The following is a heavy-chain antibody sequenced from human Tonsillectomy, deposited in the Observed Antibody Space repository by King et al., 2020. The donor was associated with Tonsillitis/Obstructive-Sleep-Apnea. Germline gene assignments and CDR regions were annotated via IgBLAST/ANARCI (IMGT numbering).Heavy chain of an antibody. CDR1: GYSFTSNW. CDR3: ARLSCSSSNCYYYYGMDV. D-gene: IGHD2-2*01. V-gene: IGHV5-10-1*03. J-gene: IGHJ6*02. Sequence: VQLVESGAEVKKPGESLRISCKGSGYSFTSNWISWVRQMPGKGLEWMGRIDPIDSYTNYSPSFQGHVTISADKSIGTAYLQWSSLKASDTAMYYCARLSCSSSNCYYYYGMDVWGQGTTVTVSS. CDR2: IDPIDSYT.